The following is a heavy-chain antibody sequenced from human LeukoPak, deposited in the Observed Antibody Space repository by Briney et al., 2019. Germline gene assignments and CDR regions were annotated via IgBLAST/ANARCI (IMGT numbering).Heavy chain of an antibody. Sequence: SETLSLTCGVYGGSFSGYYWSWIRQPPGKGLEWIGEINHSGSTNYNPSLKSRVTISVDTSKNQFSLKLSSVTAADTAVYYCARRYSSSWYRECNWFDPWGQGTLVTVSS. CDR2: INHSGST. J-gene: IGHJ5*02. CDR3: ARRYSSSWYRECNWFDP. CDR1: GGSFSGYY. D-gene: IGHD6-13*01. V-gene: IGHV4-34*01.